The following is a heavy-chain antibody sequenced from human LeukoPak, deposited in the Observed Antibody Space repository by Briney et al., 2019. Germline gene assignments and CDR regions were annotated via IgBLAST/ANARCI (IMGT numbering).Heavy chain of an antibody. Sequence: GASVKVSCKASGYTLTSYGISWMRQAPGQGLEWMGWISTYNGNTNYAQKLQGRVTITTDTSTSTVYMEVRSLRSDDTAMYYCARDKVDQKLFWPFDYWGQGTLVTVSS. CDR1: GYTLTSYG. D-gene: IGHD3-9*01. J-gene: IGHJ4*02. V-gene: IGHV1-18*01. CDR3: ARDKVDQKLFWPFDY. CDR2: ISTYNGNT.